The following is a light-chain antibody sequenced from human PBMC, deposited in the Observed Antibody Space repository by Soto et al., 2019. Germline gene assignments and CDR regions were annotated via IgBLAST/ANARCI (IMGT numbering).Light chain of an antibody. Sequence: LVITQSPPPLSVSPGERVTHSCRASQSVSSNLAWYQQKPGQAPRLLIYGSSSRLSGIPARFSGSGSGTEFTLTITSLQSEDFAAYYCQQSNNCPPTFGGGTKVDI. CDR2: GSS. CDR1: QSVSSN. CDR3: QQSNNCPPT. V-gene: IGKV3D-15*01. J-gene: IGKJ4*01.